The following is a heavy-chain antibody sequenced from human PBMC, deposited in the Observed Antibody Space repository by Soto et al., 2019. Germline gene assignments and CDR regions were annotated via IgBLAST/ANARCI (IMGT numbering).Heavy chain of an antibody. CDR2: ISAYNGNT. D-gene: IGHD4-17*01. CDR3: ARVPGVTNYYYYYGMDV. CDR1: GYTFTSYG. J-gene: IGHJ6*02. Sequence: ASVKVSCKASGYTFTSYGISWVRQAPGQGLEWMGWISAYNGNTNYAQKLQGRVTMTTDTSTSTAYMELRSLRSDDTAVYYCARVPGVTNYYYYYGMDVWGQGTLVTVSS. V-gene: IGHV1-18*01.